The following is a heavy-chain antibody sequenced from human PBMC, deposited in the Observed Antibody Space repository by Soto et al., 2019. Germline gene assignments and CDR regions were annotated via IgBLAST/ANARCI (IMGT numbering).Heavy chain of an antibody. D-gene: IGHD6-19*01. J-gene: IGHJ6*02. Sequence: QVQLVESGGGVVQPGRSLRLSCAASGFPFSNYGMHWVRQAPGKGLEWVAVTSYDGSNKYYADSVKGRFTISRDKSKNTVYLQMNSLRAEDTAVYYCAKDRDLWLVGIYYYYGLDVWGQGTTVTVSS. CDR1: GFPFSNYG. CDR2: TSYDGSNK. CDR3: AKDRDLWLVGIYYYYGLDV. V-gene: IGHV3-30*18.